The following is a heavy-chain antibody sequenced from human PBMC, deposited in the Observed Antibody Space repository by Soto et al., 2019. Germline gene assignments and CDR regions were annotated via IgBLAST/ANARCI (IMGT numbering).Heavy chain of an antibody. CDR1: GCTFGDYA. J-gene: IGHJ6*03. CDR2: IRSKAYGGTT. V-gene: IGHV3-49*03. D-gene: IGHD5-12*01. CDR3: TRDVVATDYYYYMDV. Sequence: GGSLRLSCTASGCTFGDYAMSWFRQAPGKGLEWVGFIRSKAYGGTTEYAASVKGRFTISRDDSKSIAYLQMNSLKTEDTAVYYCTRDVVATDYYYYMDVWGKGTTVTVS.